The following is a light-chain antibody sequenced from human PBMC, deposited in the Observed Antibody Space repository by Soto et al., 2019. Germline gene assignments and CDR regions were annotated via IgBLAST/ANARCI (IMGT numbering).Light chain of an antibody. CDR3: MQALQTPPT. CDR1: QSLLHSNGYNY. J-gene: IGKJ2*01. CDR2: LGS. V-gene: IGKV2-28*01. Sequence: DIVMTQSPLSLPVTPGEPASISCRSSQSLLHSNGYNYLDWYLQKPGQSPQVLLSLGSNRASGVPDRFSGSGSGTDFTLKISRVEAEDVGVYYCMQALQTPPTFGQGTKLEIK.